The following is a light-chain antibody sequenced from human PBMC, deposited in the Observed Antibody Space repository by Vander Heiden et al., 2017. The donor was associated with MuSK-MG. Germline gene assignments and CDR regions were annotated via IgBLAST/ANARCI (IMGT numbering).Light chain of an antibody. CDR3: QQYYNYPPT. J-gene: IGKJ4*01. CDR1: QAIGKI. CDR2: NTS. V-gene: IGKV1-17*01. Sequence: IQLTQSPSSLSPSIGDRATILCRPSQAIGKILACYRHKPGKAPERLTYNTSSLQSGVPSRYTGSGPGTEFALTIRSLQPEDSATYYCQQYYNYPPTFGGGTKVEIK.